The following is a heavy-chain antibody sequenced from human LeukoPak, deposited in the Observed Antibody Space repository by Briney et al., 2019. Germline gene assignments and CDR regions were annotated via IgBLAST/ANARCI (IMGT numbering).Heavy chain of an antibody. CDR1: GYSISSGYY. CDR2: IFYSGST. V-gene: IGHV4-38-2*02. D-gene: IGHD5-12*01. J-gene: IGHJ6*03. CDR3: ARGVVATSARVAYYYMDV. Sequence: KASETLSLTCTVSGYSISSGYYWGWIRQPPGKGLEWIGNIFYSGSTYYSPSLKSRVTISLDTSRNQFSLKLNSVTAADTAVYYCARGVVATSARVAYYYMDVWGKGTTVTISS.